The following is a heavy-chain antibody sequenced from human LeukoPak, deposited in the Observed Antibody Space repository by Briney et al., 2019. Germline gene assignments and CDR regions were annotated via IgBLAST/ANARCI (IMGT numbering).Heavy chain of an antibody. CDR1: GFTFSDYS. J-gene: IGHJ4*02. V-gene: IGHV3-48*02. CDR3: SSESRY. Sequence: RPGRSLRLSCAASGFTFSDYSMNWVRQAPGKGLEWVSWITSSSDSIYYADSVKGRFTISRDNAKNSLYLQMNSLRDEDTAVYYCSSESRYWGQGTLVIVSS. D-gene: IGHD3-22*01. CDR2: ITSSSDSI.